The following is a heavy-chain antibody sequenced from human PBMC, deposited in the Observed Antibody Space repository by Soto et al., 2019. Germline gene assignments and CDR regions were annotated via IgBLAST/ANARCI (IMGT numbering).Heavy chain of an antibody. D-gene: IGHD3-10*01. J-gene: IGHJ4*02. CDR3: ARDRGERVLWFGNLFDY. CDR2: ISYDGSNK. CDR1: GFTFSSYA. Sequence: QVQLVESGGGVVQPGRSLRLSCAASGFTFSSYAMHWVRQAPGKGLEWVAVISYDGSNKYYADSVKGRFTISRDNSTNTLYLQRDSRRAEDTAVYYCARDRGERVLWFGNLFDYGGKGTLVTV. V-gene: IGHV3-30-3*01.